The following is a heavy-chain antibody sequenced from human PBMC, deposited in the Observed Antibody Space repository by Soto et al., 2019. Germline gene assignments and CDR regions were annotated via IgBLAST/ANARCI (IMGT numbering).Heavy chain of an antibody. V-gene: IGHV3-7*05. Sequence: EVQLVESGGGLVQPGGSLRLSCAASGFTFSSYWMSWVRQAPGKGLEWVANIKQDGSEKYYVDSVKGRFTIYRDNAQNSLYLPMDSLRAEDAAVYYCARDSRVAARVKCFDYWGQGTLVTVSS. D-gene: IGHD6-6*01. CDR3: ARDSRVAARVKCFDY. J-gene: IGHJ4*02. CDR2: IKQDGSEK. CDR1: GFTFSSYW.